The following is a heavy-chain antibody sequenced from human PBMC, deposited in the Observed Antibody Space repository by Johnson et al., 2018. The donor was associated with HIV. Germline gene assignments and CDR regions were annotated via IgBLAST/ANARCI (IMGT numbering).Heavy chain of an antibody. CDR1: GFTFDDYG. J-gene: IGHJ3*02. Sequence: VQLVESGGGVVRPGGSLRLSCAASGFTFDDYGMSWVRQVPGKGLVWVSDINWNGGSTGYADSVKGRFTISRDNAKKSLYLQMNSLRAEDTAAYYCARDSSLYTLSANTDAFDIWGQGTMVTVSS. CDR2: INWNGGST. V-gene: IGHV3-20*04. CDR3: ARDSSLYTLSANTDAFDI. D-gene: IGHD2-2*01.